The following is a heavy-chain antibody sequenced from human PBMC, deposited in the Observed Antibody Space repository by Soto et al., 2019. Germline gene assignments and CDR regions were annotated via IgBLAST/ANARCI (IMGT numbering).Heavy chain of an antibody. Sequence: ELQLLDSGGGLVQPGGSLRLSCEASGSTFSSYVMSWVRQAPGKGLEWVSGISGSGSSTYYPDSLKGRFTISRDNSKNTVYLQMNSLRAEDTAVYYCTRIDTMIRGVKRGMDVWGQGTTVTVSS. CDR3: TRIDTMIRGVKRGMDV. CDR1: GSTFSSYV. V-gene: IGHV3-23*01. D-gene: IGHD3-10*01. J-gene: IGHJ6*02. CDR2: ISGSGSST.